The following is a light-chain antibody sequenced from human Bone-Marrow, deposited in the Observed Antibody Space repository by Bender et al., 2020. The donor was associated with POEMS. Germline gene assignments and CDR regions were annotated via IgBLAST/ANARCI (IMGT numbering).Light chain of an antibody. Sequence: QSVLTQPPSASGAPGQRVTISCSGGSSNIGAHAVNWYQHLLGTAPKLLIYSSHRRPSEVPDRFSGSRSGTSASLAISGLQSEDEADYYCAVWDDRLNGWVFGGGTKLTVL. V-gene: IGLV1-44*01. J-gene: IGLJ3*02. CDR3: AVWDDRLNGWV. CDR2: SSH. CDR1: SSNIGAHA.